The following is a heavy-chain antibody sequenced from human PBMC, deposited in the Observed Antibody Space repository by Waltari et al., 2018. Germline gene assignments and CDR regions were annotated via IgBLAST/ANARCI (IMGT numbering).Heavy chain of an antibody. V-gene: IGHV3-30-3*01. CDR1: GFTFSSYA. Sequence: QVQLVESGGGVVQPGRSLRLSCAASGFTFSSYAMLWVRQAPGKGLEGVAVISYDGSNKYYADSVKGRFTISRDNSKNTLYLQMNSRRAEDTAVYYCARGEGSWSYGMDVWGQGTTVTVSS. J-gene: IGHJ6*02. D-gene: IGHD6-13*01. CDR3: ARGEGSWSYGMDV. CDR2: ISYDGSNK.